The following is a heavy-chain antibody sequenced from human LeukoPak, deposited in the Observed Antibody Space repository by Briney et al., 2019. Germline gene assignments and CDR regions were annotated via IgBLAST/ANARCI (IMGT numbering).Heavy chain of an antibody. Sequence: ASETLSLTCTVSGGSISSYYWSWIRQPAGKGLEWIGRIYTSGSTNYNPSLKSRVTMSVDTSKNQFSLKLSSVTAADTAVYYCARARRLYSSSWCFDYWGQGTLVTVSS. CDR2: IYTSGST. D-gene: IGHD6-13*01. CDR3: ARARRLYSSSWCFDY. V-gene: IGHV4-4*07. J-gene: IGHJ4*02. CDR1: GGSISSYY.